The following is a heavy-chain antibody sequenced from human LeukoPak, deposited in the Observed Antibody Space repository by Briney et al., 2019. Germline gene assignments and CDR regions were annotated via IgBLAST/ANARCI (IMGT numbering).Heavy chain of an antibody. Sequence: SETLSLTCTVSGGSTSSSSYYWVWIRQPPGKGLEWIGSIYYSGSTYYNPSLKSRVTISVDTSKNQFSLKLSSVTAADTAVYYCLSSSSSVNWGQGTLVTVSS. D-gene: IGHD6-13*01. J-gene: IGHJ4*02. CDR1: GGSTSSSSYY. CDR3: LSSSSSVN. CDR2: IYYSGST. V-gene: IGHV4-39*01.